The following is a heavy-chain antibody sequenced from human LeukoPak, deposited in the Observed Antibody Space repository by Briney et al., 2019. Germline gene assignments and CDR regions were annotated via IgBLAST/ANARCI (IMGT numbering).Heavy chain of an antibody. V-gene: IGHV1-2*02. Sequence: GASVKVSCKASGYTFTCYYMHWVRQAPGQGLEWMGWINPNSGGTNYAQKFQGRVTMTRDTSINTAYMELSRLRSDDTAVYYCARGGGYSSSSSFDYWGQGTLVTVSS. CDR1: GYTFTCYY. CDR3: ARGGGYSSSSSFDY. CDR2: INPNSGGT. J-gene: IGHJ4*02. D-gene: IGHD6-13*01.